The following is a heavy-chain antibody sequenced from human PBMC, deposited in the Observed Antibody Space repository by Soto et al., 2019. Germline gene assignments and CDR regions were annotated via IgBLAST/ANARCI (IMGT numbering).Heavy chain of an antibody. CDR3: ARALRPIDY. Sequence: QVQLQESGPGLVKPSGTLSLTCAVSGDSISSSNWWSWVRQPPGKGLEWIGEIHHGGSTNYNPSLKSRIIISVDKSKYQFSLRLTSVTAADTAVYYCARALRPIDYWGQGTLVTVSS. V-gene: IGHV4-4*02. D-gene: IGHD3-3*01. CDR2: IHHGGST. CDR1: GDSISSSNW. J-gene: IGHJ4*02.